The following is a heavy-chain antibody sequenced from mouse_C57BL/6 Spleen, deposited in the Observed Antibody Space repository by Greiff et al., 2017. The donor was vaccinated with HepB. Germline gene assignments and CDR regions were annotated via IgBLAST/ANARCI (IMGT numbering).Heavy chain of an antibody. V-gene: IGHV1-52*01. CDR1: GYTFTSYW. Sequence: QVQLQQPGAELVRPGSSVKLSCKASGYTFTSYWMHWVKQRPIQGLEWIGNIDPSDSETHYNQKFKDKATLTVDKSSSTAYMQRSSLTSEDSAVYYCARGDWVGAMDYWGQGTSVTVSS. CDR2: IDPSDSET. CDR3: ARGDWVGAMDY. J-gene: IGHJ4*01. D-gene: IGHD4-1*01.